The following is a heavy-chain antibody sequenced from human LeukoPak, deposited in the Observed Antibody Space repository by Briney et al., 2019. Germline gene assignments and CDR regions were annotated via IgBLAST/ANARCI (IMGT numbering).Heavy chain of an antibody. CDR1: GYTFTDYY. D-gene: IGHD4-17*01. CDR3: AFLSGVGLRFRSNNWFDP. V-gene: IGHV1-69-2*01. CDR2: VDPEDGET. Sequence: ASVKISCKVSGYTFTDYYMHWVQQAPGKGLKWMGLVDPEDGETIYAEKFQGRVTITADTSTDTAYMELSSLRSEDTAVYYCAFLSGVGLRFRSNNWFDPWGQGTLVTVSS. J-gene: IGHJ5*02.